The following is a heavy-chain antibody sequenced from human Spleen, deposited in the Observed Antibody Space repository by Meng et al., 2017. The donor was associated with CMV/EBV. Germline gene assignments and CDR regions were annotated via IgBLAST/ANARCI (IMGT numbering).Heavy chain of an antibody. Sequence: SETLSLTCTVSGGSISSTTDYWGWISQPPGKGLEWIGSIYYSGRTHYSPSLKSRVTISVDTSKNQFSLKVSSVTAADTAVYYCARAAARTIFDHWGQGTLVTVSS. D-gene: IGHD6-6*01. CDR3: ARAAARTIFDH. CDR1: GGSISSTTDY. J-gene: IGHJ4*02. CDR2: IYYSGRT. V-gene: IGHV4-39*07.